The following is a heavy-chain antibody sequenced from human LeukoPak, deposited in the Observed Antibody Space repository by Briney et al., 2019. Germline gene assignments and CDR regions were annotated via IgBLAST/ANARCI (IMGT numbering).Heavy chain of an antibody. CDR2: INSDGSST. D-gene: IGHD3-10*01. CDR3: RAVWFGDGVDV. CDR1: GFTFSSYW. V-gene: IGHV3-74*01. Sequence: GGSLRLSCAASGFTFSSYWMHWVRQAPGKGLVWVSRINSDGSSTSYADSVKGRFTISSDNAKNTLYLQMNSLRAEDTAVYYCRAVWFGDGVDVWGQGTTVTV. J-gene: IGHJ6*02.